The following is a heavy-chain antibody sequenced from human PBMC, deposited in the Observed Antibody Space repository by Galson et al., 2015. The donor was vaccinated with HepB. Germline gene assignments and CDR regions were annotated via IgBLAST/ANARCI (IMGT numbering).Heavy chain of an antibody. CDR3: ARDRGSGWSYYFDY. Sequence: SLRLSCAASGFTVSSNYMSWVRQAPGKGLEWVSVIYSGGSTYYADSVKGRFTISRHNSKNTLYLQMNSLRAEDTAVYYCARDRGSGWSYYFDYWGQGTLVTVSS. D-gene: IGHD6-19*01. J-gene: IGHJ4*02. V-gene: IGHV3-53*04. CDR1: GFTVSSNY. CDR2: IYSGGST.